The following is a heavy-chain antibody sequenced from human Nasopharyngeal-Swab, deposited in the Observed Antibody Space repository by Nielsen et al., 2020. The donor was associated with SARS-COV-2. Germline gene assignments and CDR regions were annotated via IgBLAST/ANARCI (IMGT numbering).Heavy chain of an antibody. CDR3: ARLDGYSSSWYPLDV. CDR2: IYSGGST. CDR1: GFTVSSNY. D-gene: IGHD6-13*01. Sequence: GESLKISCAASGFTVSSNYMSWVRQAPGKGLEWVSVIYSGGSTYYADSVKGRFTISRDNAKNSLYLQMNSLRDEDTAVYYCARLDGYSSSWYPLDVWGQGTTVTVSS. V-gene: IGHV3-53*01. J-gene: IGHJ6*02.